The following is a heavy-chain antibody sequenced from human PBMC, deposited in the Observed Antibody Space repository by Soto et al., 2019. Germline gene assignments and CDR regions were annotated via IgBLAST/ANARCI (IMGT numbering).Heavy chain of an antibody. CDR2: IIPIFGTA. CDR1: GGTFSSYA. J-gene: IGHJ5*02. D-gene: IGHD2-2*01. Sequence: SLKVSCKASGGTFSSYAISCVRQAPGQGLEWMGGIIPIFGTANYAQKFQGRATITADESTSTAYMELSSLRSEDTAVYYCARDAGYCSSTSCSEFDPWGQGTLVTVSS. V-gene: IGHV1-69*13. CDR3: ARDAGYCSSTSCSEFDP.